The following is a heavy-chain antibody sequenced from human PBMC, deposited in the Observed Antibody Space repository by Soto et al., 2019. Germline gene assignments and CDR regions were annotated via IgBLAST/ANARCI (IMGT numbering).Heavy chain of an antibody. Sequence: QLQLQESGPGLVKPSETLSLTCTVSGGSISSSSYYWGWISQPPGKGLEWIGSIYYSGSTYYNPSIKSRVTISVDTSKNQFSLKLSSVTAADTAVYYCARPNYYYYYYMDVWGKGTTVTVSS. CDR1: GGSISSSSYY. V-gene: IGHV4-39*01. CDR2: IYYSGST. J-gene: IGHJ6*03. CDR3: ARPNYYYYYYMDV.